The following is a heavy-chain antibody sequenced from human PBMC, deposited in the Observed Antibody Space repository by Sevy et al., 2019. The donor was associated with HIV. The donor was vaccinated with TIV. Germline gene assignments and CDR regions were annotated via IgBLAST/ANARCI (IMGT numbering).Heavy chain of an antibody. J-gene: IGHJ6*02. D-gene: IGHD2-2*01. Sequence: GGSLRLSCAASGFTFSSYAMHWVRQAPGKGPEWVAVISYDGSNKYYADSVKGRFTISRDNSKNTLYLQMNSLRAEDTAVYYCARGVRPYYYYGMDVWGQGTTVTVSS. V-gene: IGHV3-30-3*01. CDR2: ISYDGSNK. CDR1: GFTFSSYA. CDR3: ARGVRPYYYYGMDV.